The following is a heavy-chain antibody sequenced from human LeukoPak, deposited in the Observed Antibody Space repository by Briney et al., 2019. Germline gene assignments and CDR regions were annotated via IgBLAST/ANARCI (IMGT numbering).Heavy chain of an antibody. J-gene: IGHJ4*02. CDR1: GYTFTSYA. V-gene: IGHV1-46*01. CDR2: TNPSGGSA. Sequence: ASVKVSCKASGYTFTSYAMNWVRQAPGQGLEWMGITNPSGGSASDTQKFQGRVTMTRDTSTSILYMELSSLRSEDTAVYYCAREGVAATGLDYWGQGTLVTVSS. CDR3: AREGVAATGLDY. D-gene: IGHD6-13*01.